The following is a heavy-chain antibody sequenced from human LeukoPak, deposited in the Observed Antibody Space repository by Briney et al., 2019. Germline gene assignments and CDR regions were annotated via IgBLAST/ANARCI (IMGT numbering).Heavy chain of an antibody. V-gene: IGHV4-39*01. CDR3: ARAEIAAAGTCWFDP. CDR2: IYYSGST. Sequence: SETLSLTCTVSGGSISSGGYYWSWIRQHPGKGLEWIGSIYYSGSTYYNPSLKSRVTISVDTSKNQFSLKLSSVTAADTAVYYCARAEIAAAGTCWFDPWGQGTLVTVSS. D-gene: IGHD6-13*01. J-gene: IGHJ5*02. CDR1: GGSISSGGYY.